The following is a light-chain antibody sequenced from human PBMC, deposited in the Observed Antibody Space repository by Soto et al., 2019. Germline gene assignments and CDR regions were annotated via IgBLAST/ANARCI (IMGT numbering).Light chain of an antibody. V-gene: IGKV3-20*01. CDR1: QSVTNRY. CDR3: QQYGSSLFT. Sequence: EIVLTQSPGTLSLSPGERATLSCRASQSVTNRYLAWYRQKPGQAPRLLIYGTSIRASGVPERFSGGGSGTDFTLTITRLEPEDFAVYYCQQYGSSLFTFGPGTKVDFK. CDR2: GTS. J-gene: IGKJ3*01.